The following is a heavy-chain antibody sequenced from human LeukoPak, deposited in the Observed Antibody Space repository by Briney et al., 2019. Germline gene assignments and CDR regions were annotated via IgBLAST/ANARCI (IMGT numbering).Heavy chain of an antibody. V-gene: IGHV3-48*01. D-gene: IGHD6-6*01. CDR2: ISASRSNI. Sequence: GGTLRLSCAASGFTFSSYGMNWVRQAPGKGLEWVSYISASRSNINYADSVKGRFTISRDNAKNSLYLQMNSLRAEGTAVYYCARGGAARPDYWGQGTLVTVSS. CDR3: ARGGAARPDY. CDR1: GFTFSSYG. J-gene: IGHJ4*02.